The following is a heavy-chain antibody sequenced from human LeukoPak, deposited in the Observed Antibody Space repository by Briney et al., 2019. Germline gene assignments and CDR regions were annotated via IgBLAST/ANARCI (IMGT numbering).Heavy chain of an antibody. V-gene: IGHV3-48*04. J-gene: IGHJ4*02. D-gene: IGHD6-13*01. CDR1: GFTFSSHW. CDR2: IGSGGGPI. CDR3: ARALRDSSWYYEY. Sequence: PGGSLRLSCAASGFTFSSHWMTWVRQAPGKGLEWVSYIGSGGGPIYYADSVKGRFTISRDNAKSSLYLQMNSLRAEDTALYHCARALRDSSWYYEYWGQGTLVTVSS.